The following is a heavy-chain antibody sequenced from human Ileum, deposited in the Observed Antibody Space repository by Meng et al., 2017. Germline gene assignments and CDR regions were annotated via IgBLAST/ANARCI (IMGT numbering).Heavy chain of an antibody. V-gene: IGHV4-4*02. CDR2: ISQSGTT. D-gene: IGHD3-10*01. J-gene: IGHJ5*02. Sequence: QVQLQESGPGLVKPSGTLSLTCADSGGSISNGKWWSWVRQPPGKGLEWIGEISQSGTTNYYPSLNSRVSISLDKANNHLSLTLTSVTAADTAVYYCATYGSGFTPPLDPWGQGILVTVSS. CDR3: ATYGSGFTPPLDP. CDR1: GGSISNGKW.